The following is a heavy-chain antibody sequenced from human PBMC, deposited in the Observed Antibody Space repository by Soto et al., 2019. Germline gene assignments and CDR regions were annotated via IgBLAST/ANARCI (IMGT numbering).Heavy chain of an antibody. CDR2: IYYSGST. CDR1: GGSISSYY. Sequence: SETLSLTCTVSGGSISSYYWSWIRQPPGKGLEWIGYIYYSGSTNYNPSLKSRVTISVDTSKNQFSLKLSSVTAADTAVYYCARLSSTSSDWFDPWGQGTLVTVSS. J-gene: IGHJ5*02. CDR3: ARLSSTSSDWFDP. V-gene: IGHV4-59*08. D-gene: IGHD2-2*01.